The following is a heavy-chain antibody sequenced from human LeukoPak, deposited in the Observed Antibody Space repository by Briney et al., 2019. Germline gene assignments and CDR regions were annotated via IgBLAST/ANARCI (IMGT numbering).Heavy chain of an antibody. CDR1: GFTFSNYI. D-gene: IGHD3-10*01. V-gene: IGHV3-30*04. CDR2: ILENGSHQ. Sequence: PGRSLRLSCAASGFTFSNYIMHWVRQAPGKGLDWVAVILENGSHQFYADSVKGRFTISRDNAKNSLYLQMNSLRAEDTAVYYCARVGFGEFLLSRKYYYYMEVWGKGTTVTISS. J-gene: IGHJ6*03. CDR3: ARVGFGEFLLSRKYYYYMEV.